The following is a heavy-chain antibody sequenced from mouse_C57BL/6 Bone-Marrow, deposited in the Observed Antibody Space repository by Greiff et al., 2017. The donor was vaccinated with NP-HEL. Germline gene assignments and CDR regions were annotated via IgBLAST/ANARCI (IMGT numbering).Heavy chain of an antibody. CDR1: GFNIKDDY. CDR2: IDPENGDT. V-gene: IGHV14-4*01. CDR3: TGSSRHFDV. Sequence: DVQLQESGAELVRPGASVKLSCTASGFNIKDDYMHWVKQRPEQGLEWIGWIDPENGDTEYASKFQGKATITADTSSNTAYLQLSSLTSEDTAVYYCTGSSRHFDVWGTGTTVTVSS. D-gene: IGHD1-1*01. J-gene: IGHJ1*03.